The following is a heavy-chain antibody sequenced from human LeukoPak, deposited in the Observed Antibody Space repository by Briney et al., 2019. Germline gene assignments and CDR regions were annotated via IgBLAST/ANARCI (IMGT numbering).Heavy chain of an antibody. J-gene: IGHJ4*02. CDR3: ARSIWPRAAAGTFDY. Sequence: GGSLRLSCAASGFIFSDYYINWIRQAPGKGLEWVSYISNSGSTIYFADSVKGRFTISRDNAKNSLYLQMNSLRAEDTAVYYCARSIWPRAAAGTFDYWGQGTLVTVSS. CDR1: GFIFSDYY. CDR2: ISNSGSTI. V-gene: IGHV3-11*01. D-gene: IGHD6-13*01.